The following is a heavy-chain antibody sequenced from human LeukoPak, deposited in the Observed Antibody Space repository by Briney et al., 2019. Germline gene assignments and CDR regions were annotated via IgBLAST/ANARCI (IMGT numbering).Heavy chain of an antibody. CDR3: AKGLPGRITGTYSALDY. Sequence: PGGSLRLSCAASGFTFDDYAMHWVRQAPGKGLEWVSLISGDGGSTYYADSVKGRFTISRDNSKNSLYLQMNSLRTEDTALYYCAKGLPGRITGTYSALDYWGQGTLVTVSS. J-gene: IGHJ4*02. CDR2: ISGDGGST. V-gene: IGHV3-43*02. D-gene: IGHD1-20*01. CDR1: GFTFDDYA.